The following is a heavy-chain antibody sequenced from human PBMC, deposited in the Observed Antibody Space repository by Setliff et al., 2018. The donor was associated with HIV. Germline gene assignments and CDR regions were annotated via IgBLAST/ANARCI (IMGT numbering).Heavy chain of an antibody. D-gene: IGHD3-16*01. J-gene: IGHJ4*02. Sequence: GASVKVSCKTSGDSFRSHAISWVRQAPGQGLEWMGGIIPIFPSPKYAQKFQRRVTITADESTNTAYMELSSLRFEDTAVYYCARSRGTWGTSFGYWGLGTLVTVSS. CDR1: GDSFRSHA. CDR2: IIPIFPSP. CDR3: ARSRGTWGTSFGY. V-gene: IGHV1-69*13.